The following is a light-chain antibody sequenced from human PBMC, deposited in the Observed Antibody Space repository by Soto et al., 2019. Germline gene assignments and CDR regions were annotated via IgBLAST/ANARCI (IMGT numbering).Light chain of an antibody. CDR3: QYYDKLAQAIT. CDR2: GAS. Sequence: GVTQSPGTRSLSHEEGAYLSFRARLGVSRAAFVWYRQKPGQAPGLLIYGASKRATGTPDRFIGSGYGTDFTLTIRRLEPEDFAVYYCQYYDKLAQAITFGQGTRLEIK. CDR1: LGVSRAA. V-gene: IGKV3-20*01. J-gene: IGKJ5*01.